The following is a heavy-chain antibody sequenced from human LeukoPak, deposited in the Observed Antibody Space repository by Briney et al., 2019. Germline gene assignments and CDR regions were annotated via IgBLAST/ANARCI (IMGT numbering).Heavy chain of an antibody. CDR3: AEGTTG. D-gene: IGHD1-1*01. CDR1: GFTFSRHW. J-gene: IGHJ1*01. CDR2: INQDGSGK. V-gene: IGHV3-7*01. Sequence: GGSLKLSCATSGFTFSRHWMSWVRQAPGKGLEWVANINQDGSGKYYVDSVKGRFTISRDNAKNSLYLQMNSLRSEDTAIYYCAEGTTGWGQGTLVTVSS.